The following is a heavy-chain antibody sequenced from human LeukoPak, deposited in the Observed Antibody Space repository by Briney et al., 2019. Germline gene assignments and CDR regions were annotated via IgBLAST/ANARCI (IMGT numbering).Heavy chain of an antibody. V-gene: IGHV4-59*08. Sequence: SETLSLTCTVSGGSISSYYWSWIRQPPGKGLEWIGHIFYSGSTNYNPSLKSRVTMSGDTSKNQFSLRLSSVTAADTAVYYCARYRKGAYSYDYWGQGTLVTVSS. J-gene: IGHJ4*02. CDR2: IFYSGST. CDR3: ARYRKGAYSYDY. D-gene: IGHD5-18*01. CDR1: GGSISSYY.